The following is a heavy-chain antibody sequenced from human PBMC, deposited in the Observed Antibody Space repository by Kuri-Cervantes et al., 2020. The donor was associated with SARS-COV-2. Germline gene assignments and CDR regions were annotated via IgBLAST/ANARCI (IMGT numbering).Heavy chain of an antibody. CDR2: IRYDGSNK. D-gene: IGHD4-17*01. J-gene: IGHJ4*02. CDR3: ARASGPVTTFDY. V-gene: IGHV3-30*02. CDR1: GFTFSSYG. Sequence: GGSLRLSCAASGFTFSSYGMHWVRQAPGKGLEWVAFIRYDGSNKYYADSVKGRFTISRDNSKNSLYLQMNSLRAEDTAVYYCARASGPVTTFDYWGQGTLVTVSS.